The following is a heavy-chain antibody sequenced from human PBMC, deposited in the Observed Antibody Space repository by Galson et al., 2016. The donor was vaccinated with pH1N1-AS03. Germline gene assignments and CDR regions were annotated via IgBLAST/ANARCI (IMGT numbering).Heavy chain of an antibody. V-gene: IGHV3-30*03. D-gene: IGHD2-2*01. Sequence: SLRLSCAASGFTFSDYAMHWIRRAPGKGLERVAVISYDGRRQYYADSVQGRFTISRDDSKNTLYVQMNSLRVDDTAVYYCAREDQLYHYYGFDVWGHGTTVTVSS. CDR2: ISYDGRRQ. CDR3: AREDQLYHYYGFDV. CDR1: GFTFSDYA. J-gene: IGHJ6*02.